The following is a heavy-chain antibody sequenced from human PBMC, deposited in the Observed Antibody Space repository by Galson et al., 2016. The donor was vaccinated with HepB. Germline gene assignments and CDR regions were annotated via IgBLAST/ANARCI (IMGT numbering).Heavy chain of an antibody. V-gene: IGHV3-23*01. CDR1: GFTFSSYA. J-gene: IGHJ4*02. Sequence: SLRLSCAASGFTFSSYAMSWVRQAPGKGLEWVSAISGNGGSTYYADSVKGRFTISRDNSKNTLYLQMNSLRAEDTAVYYCAKAVVVIPLYFDYWGQGTLVTVSS. D-gene: IGHD3-22*01. CDR3: AKAVVVIPLYFDY. CDR2: ISGNGGST.